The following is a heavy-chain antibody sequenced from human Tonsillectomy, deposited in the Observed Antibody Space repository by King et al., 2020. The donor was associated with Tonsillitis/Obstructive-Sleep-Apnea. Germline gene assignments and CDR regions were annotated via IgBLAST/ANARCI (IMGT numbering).Heavy chain of an antibody. CDR3: ARADPISAAGTFDP. Sequence: VQLVESGAEVKNPGASVKVSCKASGYTFTSYGINWVRQAPGQGLEWMGWISAYSGNTNYAQKLQGRVSMTTDTSTNTAYMDPRSLRYDDTAVYYCARADPISAAGTFDPWGQGTLVTVSS. J-gene: IGHJ5*02. CDR1: GYTFTSYG. V-gene: IGHV1-18*01. D-gene: IGHD6-13*01. CDR2: ISAYSGNT.